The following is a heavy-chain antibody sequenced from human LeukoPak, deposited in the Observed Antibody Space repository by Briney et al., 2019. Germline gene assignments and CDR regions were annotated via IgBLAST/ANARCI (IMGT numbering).Heavy chain of an antibody. J-gene: IGHJ4*02. CDR3: ARVGYSDFWSGYYWDY. D-gene: IGHD3-3*01. V-gene: IGHV3-48*01. CDR2: ISSSGTTI. CDR1: GLTFNRYS. Sequence: GASLRLSCAASGLTFNRYSMNWVRQAPGKGLEWISYISSSGTTIYYADSVQGRFIISRDNARNSLYLQMNSLRAEDTAVYYCARVGYSDFWSGYYWDYWGQGTLATVSS.